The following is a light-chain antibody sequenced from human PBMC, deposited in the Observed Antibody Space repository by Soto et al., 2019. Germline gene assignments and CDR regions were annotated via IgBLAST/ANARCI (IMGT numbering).Light chain of an antibody. Sequence: QSVLIQPPSASGTPGQRVTMSCSGSSSNIGSNSVNWYQQLPGTAPKLLIYTNNQRPSGVPDRFSGSKSGTSASLAISGLHSEDEADYFCAAWDDSLNGPVFGGGTKLTVL. CDR2: TNN. CDR1: SSNIGSNS. J-gene: IGLJ3*02. V-gene: IGLV1-44*01. CDR3: AAWDDSLNGPV.